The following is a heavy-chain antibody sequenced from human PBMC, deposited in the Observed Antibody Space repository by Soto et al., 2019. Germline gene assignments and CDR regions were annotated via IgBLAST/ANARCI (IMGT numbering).Heavy chain of an antibody. CDR1: GFTFSSFG. CDR2: ILYDGSNK. V-gene: IGHV3-30*18. CDR3: AKPTVPFGRSVVAGPFDI. D-gene: IGHD6-19*01. Sequence: PGGSLRLSCAASGFTFSSFGMHWVHQAPGKGLEWVAVILYDGSNKYYADSVKGRFTISRDNSKNTLYLQMNSLRAEDTAVFYCAKPTVPFGRSVVAGPFDIWGQGTLVTVSS. J-gene: IGHJ4*02.